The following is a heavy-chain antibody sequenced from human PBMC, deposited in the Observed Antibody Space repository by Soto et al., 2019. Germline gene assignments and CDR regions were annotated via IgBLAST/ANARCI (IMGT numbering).Heavy chain of an antibody. CDR2: IWYDGSNK. J-gene: IGHJ1*01. V-gene: IGHV3-33*01. CDR3: ARVPATGAWGYFQH. Sequence: QVQLVESGGGVVQPGRSLRLSCAASGFTFSSYGMHWVRQAPGKGLEWVAVIWYDGSNKYYADSVKGRFTISRDNSKNTLDLQMNSLRAEDTAVYYCARVPATGAWGYFQHWGQGTLVTVSS. D-gene: IGHD3-16*01. CDR1: GFTFSSYG.